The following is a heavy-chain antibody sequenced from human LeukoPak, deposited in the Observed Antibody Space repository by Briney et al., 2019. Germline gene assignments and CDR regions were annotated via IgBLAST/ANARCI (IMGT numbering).Heavy chain of an antibody. V-gene: IGHV3-30*03. D-gene: IGHD6-19*01. CDR3: VQRFNGWYFNY. J-gene: IGHJ4*02. Sequence: PGSSQRLSCAASGFTFSNYGMHWVRQAPGKGLVWVAVILYDGTNKYYTDCVKGRFTISRDNSKNTLYLQMNSLRAEDTAVYYCVQRFNGWYFNYWGQGTLVTVSS. CDR1: GFTFSNYG. CDR2: ILYDGTNK.